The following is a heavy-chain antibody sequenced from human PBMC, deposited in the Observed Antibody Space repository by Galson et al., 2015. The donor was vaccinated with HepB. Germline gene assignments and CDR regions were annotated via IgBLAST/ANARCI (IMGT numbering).Heavy chain of an antibody. J-gene: IGHJ2*01. CDR3: ARGRLYGDYVPYWYFDL. CDR1: GFTFSSYD. V-gene: IGHV3-13*01. D-gene: IGHD4-17*01. Sequence: SLRLSCAASGFTFSSYDMHWVRQATGKGLEWVSIIGTAGDTYYPGSVKGRFTISRENAKNSLYQQMNSLRAGDTAVYYCARGRLYGDYVPYWYFDLWGRGTLVTVSS. CDR2: IGTAGDT.